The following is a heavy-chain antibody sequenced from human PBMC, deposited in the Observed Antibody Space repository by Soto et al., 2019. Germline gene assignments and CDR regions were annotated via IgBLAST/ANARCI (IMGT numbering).Heavy chain of an antibody. CDR3: ARVIQLRLPGVDY. D-gene: IGHD5-18*01. CDR1: GGSISSGGYY. V-gene: IGHV4-31*03. Sequence: SETLSLTCTVSGGSISSGGYYWSWIRQHPGKGLEWIGYIYYSGSTYYNPSLKSRVTISVDTSKNQFSLKLSSVTAADTAVYYCARVIQLRLPGVDYWGQGTLVTVSS. J-gene: IGHJ4*02. CDR2: IYYSGST.